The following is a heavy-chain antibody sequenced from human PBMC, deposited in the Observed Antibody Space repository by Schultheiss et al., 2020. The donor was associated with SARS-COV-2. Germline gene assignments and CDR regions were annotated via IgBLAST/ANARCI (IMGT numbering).Heavy chain of an antibody. J-gene: IGHJ6*02. D-gene: IGHD3-10*01. V-gene: IGHV2-70*11. Sequence: SGPTLVKPTQTLTLTFTFSGFSLSTSGMCVSWIRQPPGKALEWLARIDWDDDKYYSTSLKTRLTISKDTSKNQVVLTMTNMDPVDTATYYCARTPITMVRGVMYYYGMDVWGQGTTVTVSS. CDR1: GFSLSTSGMC. CDR2: IDWDDDK. CDR3: ARTPITMVRGVMYYYGMDV.